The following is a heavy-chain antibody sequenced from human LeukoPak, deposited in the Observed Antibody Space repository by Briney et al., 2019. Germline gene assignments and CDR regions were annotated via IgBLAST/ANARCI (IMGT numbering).Heavy chain of an antibody. D-gene: IGHD1-26*01. J-gene: IGHJ3*02. Sequence: SETLSLTCAVYGGSFSGYYWSWIRQPPGKGLEWIGEINHSGSTNYNPSLKSRVTISVDTSKNQFSLKLSSVTAADTAVYYCARFHTKYIVGATVDAFDTWGQGTMVTVSS. CDR2: INHSGST. V-gene: IGHV4-34*01. CDR1: GGSFSGYY. CDR3: ARFHTKYIVGATVDAFDT.